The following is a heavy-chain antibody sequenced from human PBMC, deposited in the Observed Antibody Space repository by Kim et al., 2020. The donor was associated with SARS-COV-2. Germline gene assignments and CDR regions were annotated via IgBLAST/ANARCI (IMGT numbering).Heavy chain of an antibody. J-gene: IGHJ4*02. CDR3: ATGGGVKQLWLRY. CDR2: FDPEDGET. CDR1: GYTLTELS. Sequence: ASVKVSCKVSGYTLTELSMHWVRQAPGKGLEWMGVFDPEDGETIYAQKFQGRVTMTEDTSTDTAYMELSSLRSEDTAVYYCATGGGVKQLWLRYWGQGTLVTVSS. D-gene: IGHD5-18*01. V-gene: IGHV1-24*01.